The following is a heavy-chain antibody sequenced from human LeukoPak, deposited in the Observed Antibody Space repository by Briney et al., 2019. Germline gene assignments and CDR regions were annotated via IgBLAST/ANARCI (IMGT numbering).Heavy chain of an antibody. J-gene: IGHJ3*01. D-gene: IGHD1-1*01. CDR2: ISSDGTNK. CDR1: GFTFSSYA. Sequence: PGGSLRLSCAASGFTFSSYAMSWVRQAPGKGLEWVALISSDGTNKYYADSVKGRFTISRDNSKNTLYLQMNSLRGEDTALYYCVKVLVTYTVDVWGQGTMVTVSS. CDR3: VKVLVTYTVDV. V-gene: IGHV3-30*18.